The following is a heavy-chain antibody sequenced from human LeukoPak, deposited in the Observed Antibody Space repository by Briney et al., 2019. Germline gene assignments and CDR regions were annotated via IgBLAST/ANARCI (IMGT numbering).Heavy chain of an antibody. D-gene: IGHD6-6*01. V-gene: IGHV4-39*01. CDR1: GGSISSSSYY. CDR3: ASIAARLIFDYYYCMDV. J-gene: IGHJ6*03. Sequence: PSETLSLTCTVSGGSISSSSYYWGWIRQPPGKGLEWIGSIYYSGSTYYNPSLKSRVTISVDTSKNQFSLKLSSVTAADTAVYYCASIAARLIFDYYYCMDVWGKGTTVTVSS. CDR2: IYYSGST.